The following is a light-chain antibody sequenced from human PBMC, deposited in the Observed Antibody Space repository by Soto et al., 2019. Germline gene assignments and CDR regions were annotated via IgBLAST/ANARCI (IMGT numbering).Light chain of an antibody. Sequence: EIVITPTPPTLSVPPGERATLSRGASQSVSSSRLAWYQQRPALAPRLLIYDASSRATGIPDRFSGSGSGTDFTLTISRLEPEDFAVYYCQQYGTSPWTFGQGTKVDI. V-gene: IGKV3D-20*01. J-gene: IGKJ1*01. CDR1: QSVSSSR. CDR3: QQYGTSPWT. CDR2: DAS.